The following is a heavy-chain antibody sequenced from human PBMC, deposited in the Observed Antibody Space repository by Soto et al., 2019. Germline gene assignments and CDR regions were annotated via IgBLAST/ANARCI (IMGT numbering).Heavy chain of an antibody. J-gene: IGHJ5*02. CDR1: GGTFSSNI. V-gene: IGHV1-69*02. Sequence: QAQLAQSGAEVWKPGSSVKVSCEASGGTFSSNIINWVRQAPGQGLEWMGRIIPMIHIVNYAQKFQDRVTITADXSXRXXYMELSNLRSEDTAVYYCARSLYYYGSGERSWFDPWGQGTLVTVSS. CDR2: IIPMIHIV. D-gene: IGHD3-10*01. CDR3: ARSLYYYGSGERSWFDP.